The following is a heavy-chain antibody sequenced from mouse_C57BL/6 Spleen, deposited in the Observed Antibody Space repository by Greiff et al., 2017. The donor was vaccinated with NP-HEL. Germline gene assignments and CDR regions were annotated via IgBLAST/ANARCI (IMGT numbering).Heavy chain of an antibody. D-gene: IGHD1-1*01. V-gene: IGHV5-17*01. CDR3: AKSYYGSRFAY. CDR1: GFTFSDYG. J-gene: IGHJ3*01. Sequence: EVKLVESGGGLVKPGGSLKLSCAASGFTFSDYGMHWVRQAPEKGLEWVAYISSGSSTIYYADTVKGRFTISRDNAKNTLFLQMTSLRSEDTAMDYCAKSYYGSRFAYWGQGTLVTVSA. CDR2: ISSGSSTI.